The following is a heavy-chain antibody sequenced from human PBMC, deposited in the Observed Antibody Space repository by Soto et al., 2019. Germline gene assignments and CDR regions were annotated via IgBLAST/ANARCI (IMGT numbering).Heavy chain of an antibody. Sequence: GGSLRLSCAASGFTFSSYSMNWVRQAPGKGLEWVSYISSSSSTIYYADSVKGRFTISRDNAKNSLYLQMNSLRAEDTAVYYCARDQYCSGGSCYRFPTPLYWGQGTLVTVSS. CDR1: GFTFSSYS. J-gene: IGHJ4*02. V-gene: IGHV3-48*01. D-gene: IGHD2-15*01. CDR3: ARDQYCSGGSCYRFPTPLY. CDR2: ISSSSSTI.